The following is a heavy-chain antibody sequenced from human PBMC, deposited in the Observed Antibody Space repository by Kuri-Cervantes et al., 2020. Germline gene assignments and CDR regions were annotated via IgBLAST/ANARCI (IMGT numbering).Heavy chain of an antibody. V-gene: IGHV4-31*03. Sequence: SETLSLTCTVSGGSISSGGYYWSWIRQHPGKGLEWIGYIYYSGSTYYNPSLKSRVTISVDTSKNQSSLKLSSVTAADTAVYYCASSLRHGPFPDPWGQGTLVTVSS. CDR2: IYYSGST. D-gene: IGHD3-16*01. J-gene: IGHJ5*02. CDR3: ASSLRHGPFPDP. CDR1: GGSISSGGYY.